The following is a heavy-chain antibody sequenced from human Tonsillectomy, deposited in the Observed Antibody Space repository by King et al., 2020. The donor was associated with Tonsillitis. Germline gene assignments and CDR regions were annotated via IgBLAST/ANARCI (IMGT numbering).Heavy chain of an antibody. J-gene: IGHJ5*02. V-gene: IGHV1-18*04. CDR3: ARDYMGDIVLVAAAMEGFDP. D-gene: IGHD2-2*01. Sequence: QLVQSGVEVKKPGASVKVSCKASGYTFSSYNITWVRQAPGQGLEWMGWISPYNGNTNYAQKLQGRVTMTTDPSTSTAYMELRSLRSDDTAVYYCARDYMGDIVLVAAAMEGFDPWGQGTLVTVSS. CDR2: ISPYNGNT. CDR1: GYTFSSYN.